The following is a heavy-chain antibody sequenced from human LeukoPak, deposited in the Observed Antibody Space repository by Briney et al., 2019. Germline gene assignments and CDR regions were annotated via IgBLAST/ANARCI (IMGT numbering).Heavy chain of an antibody. J-gene: IGHJ4*02. Sequence: ASVKVSCKASGGTFSSYAISWVRQAPGQGLEWMGGIIPIFGTANYAQKFQGRVTITADESTSTAYMELSSLRSEDTAVYYCARGDYCSSTSCYGRLDYWGQGTLVTVSS. V-gene: IGHV1-69*13. CDR2: IIPIFGTA. D-gene: IGHD2-2*01. CDR1: GGTFSSYA. CDR3: ARGDYCSSTSCYGRLDY.